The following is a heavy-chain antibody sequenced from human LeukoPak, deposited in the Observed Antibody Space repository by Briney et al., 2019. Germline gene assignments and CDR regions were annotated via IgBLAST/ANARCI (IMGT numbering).Heavy chain of an antibody. CDR3: ARDISSIVVVPDY. D-gene: IGHD2-15*01. CDR1: GFTFSSDS. J-gene: IGHJ4*02. V-gene: IGHV3-21*01. Sequence: GGSQRLSCAASGFTFSSDSMNWVRQAPGKGLEWVSSISSSSSYIYYADSVKGRFTISRDNAKNSLYLQMNSLRAEDTAVYYCARDISSIVVVPDYWGQGTLVAVSS. CDR2: ISSSSSYI.